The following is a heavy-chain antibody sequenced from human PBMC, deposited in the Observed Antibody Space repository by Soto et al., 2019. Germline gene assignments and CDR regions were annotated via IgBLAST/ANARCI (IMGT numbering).Heavy chain of an antibody. Sequence: QVQLEESGGGVVQPGRSLRLCCAASGFTFSSYGMHWVRQAPGKGLEWVAVIWYDGSNKYYADSVKGRFTISRDNSKNTLYLQMNSLGAEDTAVYYCARIPQIAVAGTRFGYFDLWGRGTLVTVSS. CDR2: IWYDGSNK. CDR3: ARIPQIAVAGTRFGYFDL. D-gene: IGHD6-19*01. J-gene: IGHJ2*01. V-gene: IGHV3-33*01. CDR1: GFTFSSYG.